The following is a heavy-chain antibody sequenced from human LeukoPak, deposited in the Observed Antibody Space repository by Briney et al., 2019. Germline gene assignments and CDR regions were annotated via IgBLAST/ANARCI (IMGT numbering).Heavy chain of an antibody. D-gene: IGHD3-22*01. CDR2: INHSGST. CDR1: GGSFSGYY. Sequence: SETLSLTCAVYGGSFSGYYWSWIRQPPGKGLEWIGEINHSGSTNYNPSLKSRVTISVDRSKNQFSLKLSSVTAADTSVYYCARSYDHTGSHFYYYMDVWGKGTTVTVSS. V-gene: IGHV4-34*01. J-gene: IGHJ6*03. CDR3: ARSYDHTGSHFYYYMDV.